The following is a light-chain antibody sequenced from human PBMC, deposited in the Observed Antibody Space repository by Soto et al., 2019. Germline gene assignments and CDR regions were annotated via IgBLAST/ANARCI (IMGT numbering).Light chain of an antibody. J-gene: IGLJ1*01. Sequence: QSALTQPASVSGSPGQSITMSCTGTSSDFGSYNLVSWYQQHPGKAPKLMIYEVSKRPSGVSNRFSGSKSGNTASLTISGLQAEDEADYYCCSYAGSRTFYVFGTGTKVTVL. V-gene: IGLV2-23*02. CDR2: EVS. CDR1: SSDFGSYNL. CDR3: CSYAGSRTFYV.